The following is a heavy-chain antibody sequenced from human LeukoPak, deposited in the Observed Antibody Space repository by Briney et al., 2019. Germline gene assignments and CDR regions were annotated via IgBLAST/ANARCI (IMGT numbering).Heavy chain of an antibody. V-gene: IGHV3-43D*03. J-gene: IGHJ6*03. CDR2: ISWDGGGT. CDR1: GFTFDDYA. CDR3: AKSSYYYGSGDYMDV. Sequence: GGSLRLSCAASGFTFDDYAMHWVRQAPGKGVEWVSLISWDGGGTYYADSVKGRFTISRDNSKNSLYLRMNSLRAEDTALYYCAKSSYYYGSGDYMDVWGKGTTVTVSS. D-gene: IGHD3-10*01.